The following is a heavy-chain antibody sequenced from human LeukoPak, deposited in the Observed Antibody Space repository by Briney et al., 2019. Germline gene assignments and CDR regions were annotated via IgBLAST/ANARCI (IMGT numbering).Heavy chain of an antibody. D-gene: IGHD4-23*01. CDR1: GGSISSSSYC. J-gene: IGHJ4*02. Sequence: SETLSLTCTVSGGSISSSSYCWAWFRQPPGKGLVWFASIHRSGRTYSNPSLNSLVTISVDASRNHFSLMLSSVSGADTAVYHCARHVCHGDGNKRGFEHWGQGTLVTVSS. CDR2: IHRSGRT. CDR3: ARHVCHGDGNKRGFEH. V-gene: IGHV4-39*01.